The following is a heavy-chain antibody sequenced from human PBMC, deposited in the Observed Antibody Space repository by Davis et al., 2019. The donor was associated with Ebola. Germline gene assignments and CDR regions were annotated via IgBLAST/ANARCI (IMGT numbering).Heavy chain of an antibody. V-gene: IGHV3-9*01. CDR2: ITWNSGSI. J-gene: IGHJ3*01. Sequence: PGGSLRLSCAASGFDFDEYSMHWVRQAPGKGLEWLAGITWNSGSIGYADSVKGRFTISRDNAKNSLFLQMNNLRADDTAVYYCAAELTGDAFDVWGRGTMVTVSS. CDR3: AAELTGDAFDV. D-gene: IGHD3-9*01. CDR1: GFDFDEYS.